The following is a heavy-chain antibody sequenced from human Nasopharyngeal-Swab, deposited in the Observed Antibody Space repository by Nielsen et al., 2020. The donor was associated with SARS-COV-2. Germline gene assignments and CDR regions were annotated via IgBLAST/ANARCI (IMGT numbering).Heavy chain of an antibody. CDR2: IYPRDSDT. V-gene: IGHV5-51*01. CDR3: VRPEGVATSFKYYFQYGVDV. CDR1: GYSFTSYW. D-gene: IGHD5-12*01. Sequence: TVSCKGSGYSFTSYWIAWVRQIPGKGLEWMGIIYPRDSDTRYSPSFQGQFTISADKSISTAYLQWSSLKASDTAMYYCVRPEGVATSFKYYFQYGVDVWGQGTMVTVPS. J-gene: IGHJ6*02.